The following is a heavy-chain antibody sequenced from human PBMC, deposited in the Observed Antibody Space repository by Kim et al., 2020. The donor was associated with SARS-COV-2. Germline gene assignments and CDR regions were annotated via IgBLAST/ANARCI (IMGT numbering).Heavy chain of an antibody. D-gene: IGHD4-17*01. Sequence: GGSLRLSCAASGFTFSRYAMSWVRQAPGKGLEWVSAISGSGGSTYYADSVKGRFTISRDNSKNTLYLQMNSLRAEDTAVYYCAKTVGLLRWMNWFDPWGQGTLVTVSS. CDR3: AKTVGLLRWMNWFDP. J-gene: IGHJ5*02. CDR1: GFTFSRYA. V-gene: IGHV3-23*01. CDR2: ISGSGGST.